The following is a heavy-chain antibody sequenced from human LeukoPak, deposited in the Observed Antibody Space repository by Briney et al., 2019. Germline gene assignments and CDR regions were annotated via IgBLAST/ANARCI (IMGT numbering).Heavy chain of an antibody. Sequence: SETLSLTCTVSGGSISSYYWSWLRQPAGKGLEWIGRIYTSGSTNYNPSLKSRVTISVDTSKNQFSLKLSSVTAADTAVYYCARVGQWLEYFQHWGQGTLVTVSS. V-gene: IGHV4-4*07. J-gene: IGHJ1*01. CDR2: IYTSGST. CDR1: GGSISSYY. CDR3: ARVGQWLEYFQH. D-gene: IGHD6-19*01.